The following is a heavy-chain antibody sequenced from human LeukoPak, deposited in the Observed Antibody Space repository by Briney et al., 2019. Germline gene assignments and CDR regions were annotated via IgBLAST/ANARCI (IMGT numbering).Heavy chain of an antibody. CDR3: ARVIEGGYSYGSYYYYMDV. CDR2: IYNSGST. Sequence: PSETLSLTCTVSGDSFSYFYWSWIRQPPGKGLEWIGYIYNSGSTNYNPSLKSRVTISVDTSKNQFSLKLSSVTAADTAVYYCARVIEGGYSYGSYYYYMDVWGKGTTVTISS. D-gene: IGHD5-18*01. CDR1: GDSFSYFY. J-gene: IGHJ6*03. V-gene: IGHV4-59*12.